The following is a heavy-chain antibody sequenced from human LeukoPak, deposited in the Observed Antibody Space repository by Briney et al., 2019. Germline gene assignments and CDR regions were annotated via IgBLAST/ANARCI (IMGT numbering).Heavy chain of an antibody. Sequence: GGSLRLSCAASGFTFSSFAMHWVRQAPGKGLEWVAVISYDGSNKYYADSVKGRFTISRDNSKNTLYLQMNSLRAEDTAVYYCARDISGQKWELAHFDYWGQGTLVTVSS. CDR2: ISYDGSNK. V-gene: IGHV3-30*04. J-gene: IGHJ4*02. CDR3: ARDISGQKWELAHFDY. D-gene: IGHD1-26*01. CDR1: GFTFSSFA.